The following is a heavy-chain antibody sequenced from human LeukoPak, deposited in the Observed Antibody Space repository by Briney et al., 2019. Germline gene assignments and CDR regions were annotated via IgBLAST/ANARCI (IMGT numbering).Heavy chain of an antibody. CDR3: GKGGGGVGGHFDY. J-gene: IGHJ4*02. D-gene: IGHD3-10*01. CDR2: ISGSGGST. V-gene: IGHV3-23*01. Sequence: GGSLRLSCAASGFTFSSYAMSWVRQAPGKGLEWVSAISGSGGSTYYAASVKGRFTISRENSKNTLYLQMNSLTAADPAASYSGKGGGGVGGHFDYWGQGTLVTVSS. CDR1: GFTFSSYA.